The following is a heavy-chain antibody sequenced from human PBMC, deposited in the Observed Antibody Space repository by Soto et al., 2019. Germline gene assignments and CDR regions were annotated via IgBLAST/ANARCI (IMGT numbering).Heavy chain of an antibody. CDR3: ARTLRGQSYRGRDY. CDR1: GVSISSYF. Sequence: SETLSLTCSVSGVSISSYFWSWIRQAPGRGLEWIGYTYHRGSTNYSPSLKSRVTISIDTSKNQFSLNLRSVTAADTAVYYCARTLRGQSYRGRDYWGQGTLVTVSS. V-gene: IGHV4-59*01. D-gene: IGHD1-26*01. J-gene: IGHJ4*02. CDR2: TYHRGST.